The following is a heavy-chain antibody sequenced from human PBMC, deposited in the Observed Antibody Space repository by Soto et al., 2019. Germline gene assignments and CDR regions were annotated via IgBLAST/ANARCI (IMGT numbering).Heavy chain of an antibody. D-gene: IGHD2-8*01. V-gene: IGHV3-23*01. CDR1: GYPFGDYA. J-gene: IGHJ3*01. CDR3: ARDAIPYNGRDDAFDL. CDR2: IGPFEAHAP. Sequence: EVQLLESGGDLVHPGGTLILSCVGSGYPFGDYAMRWGRQAPGKGLEWVSAIGPFEAHAPAYAASVKGRFTISRDNSRNILFLQMTNLRAGDTGVYYCARDAIPYNGRDDAFDLWGQGTVVTVSS.